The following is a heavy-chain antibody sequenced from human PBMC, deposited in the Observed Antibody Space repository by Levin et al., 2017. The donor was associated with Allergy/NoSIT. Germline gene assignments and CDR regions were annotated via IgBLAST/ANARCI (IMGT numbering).Heavy chain of an antibody. Sequence: QPGGSLRLSCAASGFRFSTYSMNWVRQAPGKGLEWVSYITRDSTTKHYADSVKGRFTISRDNAKNSLYLEMNDLRAEDSAVYYCARDVPPPVDCLDVWGEGTTVTVSS. CDR2: ITRDSTTK. CDR3: ARDVPPPVDCLDV. CDR1: GFRFSTYS. J-gene: IGHJ6*04. V-gene: IGHV3-48*01. D-gene: IGHD2-21*02.